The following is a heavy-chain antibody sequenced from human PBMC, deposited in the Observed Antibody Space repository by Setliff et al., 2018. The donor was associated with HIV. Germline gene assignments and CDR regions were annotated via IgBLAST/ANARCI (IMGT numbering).Heavy chain of an antibody. CDR3: AREVGLQWFGGYFDH. CDR2: MSGSGSTL. D-gene: IGHD3-10*01. CDR1: GFDFSSYE. Sequence: GGSLRLSCAASGFDFSSYEMNWVRQAPGRGLEWVSYMSGSGSTLYYANSVRGRFTISRDNAKNSLYLQMRSLRVDDTAVYYCAREVGLQWFGGYFDHWGQGTPVTVSS. J-gene: IGHJ4*02. V-gene: IGHV3-48*03.